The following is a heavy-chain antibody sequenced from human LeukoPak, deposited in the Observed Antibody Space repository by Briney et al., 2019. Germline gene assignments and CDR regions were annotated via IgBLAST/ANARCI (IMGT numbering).Heavy chain of an antibody. D-gene: IGHD4-17*01. J-gene: IGHJ4*02. Sequence: PGGSLRLSCAASGFTFITYGMHWVRQAPGKGLEWVAFIRYDGSNKYYADSVKGRFTISRDNSKNTLYLQMNSLRAEDTALYYCAKDNYDYGDYDGGDYWGQGTLVTVSS. V-gene: IGHV3-30*02. CDR2: IRYDGSNK. CDR1: GFTFITYG. CDR3: AKDNYDYGDYDGGDY.